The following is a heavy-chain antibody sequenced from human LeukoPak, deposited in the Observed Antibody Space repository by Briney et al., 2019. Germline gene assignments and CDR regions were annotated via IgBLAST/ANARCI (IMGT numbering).Heavy chain of an antibody. D-gene: IGHD1-1*01. CDR2: IASDGNYR. J-gene: IGHJ4*02. Sequence: GGSLRLSCAASGFTFTNYGMYWVRQAPGKGLEWVAYIASDGNYRDYVDSVRGRFTVSRDNSKNTLYLQMDSLRAEDTAVYYCANLPYNWNEYFDDYWGQGTLVTVSS. V-gene: IGHV3-30*02. CDR3: ANLPYNWNEYFDDY. CDR1: GFTFTNYG.